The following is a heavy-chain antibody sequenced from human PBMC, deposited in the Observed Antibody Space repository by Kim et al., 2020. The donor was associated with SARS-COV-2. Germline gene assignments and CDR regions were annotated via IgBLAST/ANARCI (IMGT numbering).Heavy chain of an antibody. Sequence: GGSPRLSCEVSGFTFNDYWMHWVRQAPGKGLVWVSRINSDGSSRSYADSVKGRFTISRDNAKNTVYLQMNSLRAEDTAVYYCARALAVAGTGGYYWGQGTLVTVSS. CDR2: INSDGSSR. CDR3: ARALAVAGTGGYY. CDR1: GFTFNDYW. V-gene: IGHV3-74*01. J-gene: IGHJ4*02. D-gene: IGHD6-19*01.